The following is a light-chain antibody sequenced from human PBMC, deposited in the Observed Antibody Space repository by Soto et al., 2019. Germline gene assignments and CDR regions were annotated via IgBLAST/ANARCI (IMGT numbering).Light chain of an antibody. V-gene: IGLV1-47*01. J-gene: IGLJ2*01. CDR2: RNN. CDR3: AAWDDSLSGPV. Sequence: QSVLTQPPSASGTPGQRVTISCSGSSSNIGNNNVYWYQQLPGTAPKLLIYRNNQRPSGVPDRFSDSKSGTSASLAISGLRSDDETDYYCAAWDDSLSGPVFGGGTKLTVL. CDR1: SSNIGNNN.